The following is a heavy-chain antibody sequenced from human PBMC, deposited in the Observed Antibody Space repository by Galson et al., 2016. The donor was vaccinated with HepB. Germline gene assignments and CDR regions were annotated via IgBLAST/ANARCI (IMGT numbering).Heavy chain of an antibody. CDR3: AKGTARLGDN. J-gene: IGHJ4*02. D-gene: IGHD2-21*02. V-gene: IGHV3-23*01. Sequence: SLRLSCAASGFAFSVYGMTWVRQAPRKGLEWVAATSTSGGSTDYAHSVKGRFTISRDNSKNMLYLQMNSLRVEDTALYYCAKGTARLGDNWGQGILVTVSS. CDR1: GFAFSVYG. CDR2: TSTSGGST.